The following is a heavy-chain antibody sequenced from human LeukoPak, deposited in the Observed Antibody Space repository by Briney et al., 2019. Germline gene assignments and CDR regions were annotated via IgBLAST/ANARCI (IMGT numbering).Heavy chain of an antibody. V-gene: IGHV3-7*01. CDR2: IKEDGSEK. D-gene: IGHD3-10*01. CDR1: GFTFSTYW. Sequence: GGSLRLSCAASGFTFSTYWMSWVRQAPGKGLEWVANIKEDGSEKYYVDSVKGRFTISRDNAKNSLYLQVNSLRAEDTAVYYCAREGYGSGSRGYYYYMDVWGKGTTVTVSS. J-gene: IGHJ6*03. CDR3: AREGYGSGSRGYYYYMDV.